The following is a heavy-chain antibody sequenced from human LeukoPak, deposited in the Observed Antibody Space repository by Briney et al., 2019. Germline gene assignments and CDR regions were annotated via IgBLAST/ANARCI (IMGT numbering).Heavy chain of an antibody. Sequence: GGSLRLSCAASGFTFSSYEMNWVRQAPGKGLEWVSYISSSGSTIYYADSVKGRFTISRDNAKNSLFLQMNSLRAEDTALYYCARGDFNDNGDYVDAFDVWGQGTMVTVSS. J-gene: IGHJ3*01. CDR2: ISSSGSTI. D-gene: IGHD4-17*01. CDR3: ARGDFNDNGDYVDAFDV. V-gene: IGHV3-48*03. CDR1: GFTFSSYE.